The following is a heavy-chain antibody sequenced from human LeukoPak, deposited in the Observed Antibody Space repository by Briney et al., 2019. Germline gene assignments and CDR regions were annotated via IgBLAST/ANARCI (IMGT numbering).Heavy chain of an antibody. CDR1: GYTFTGYY. Sequence: ASVKVSCKASGYTFTGYYMHWVRQAPGQGLEWMGWINPNSGGTNYAQKFQGWVTMTRDTSISTAYMELSRLRSDDTAVYYCARSRMVRGVIIRPLEFDYWGQGTLVTVSS. V-gene: IGHV1-2*04. J-gene: IGHJ4*02. D-gene: IGHD3-10*01. CDR2: INPNSGGT. CDR3: ARSRMVRGVIIRPLEFDY.